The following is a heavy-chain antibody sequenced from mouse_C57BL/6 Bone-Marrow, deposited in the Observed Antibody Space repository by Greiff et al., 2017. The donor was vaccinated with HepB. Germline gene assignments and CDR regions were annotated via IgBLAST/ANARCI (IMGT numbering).Heavy chain of an antibody. Sequence: EVKLVESGGDLVKPGGSLKLSCAASGFTFSSYGMSWVRQTPDKRLEWVATISSGGSYTYYPDSVKGRFTITRDNAKTTLYLQMSSLKSEDTAMYYCARRRSNYMLWYFDVWGTGTTVTVSS. CDR3: ARRRSNYMLWYFDV. V-gene: IGHV5-6*01. D-gene: IGHD2-5*01. CDR2: ISSGGSYT. CDR1: GFTFSSYG. J-gene: IGHJ1*03.